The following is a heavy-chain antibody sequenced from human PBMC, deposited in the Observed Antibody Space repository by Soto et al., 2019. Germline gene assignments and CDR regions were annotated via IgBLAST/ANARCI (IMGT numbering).Heavy chain of an antibody. D-gene: IGHD6-13*01. Sequence: SETLSLTCTVSGGSISSGGYYWSWIRQHPGKGLEWIGYIYYSGSTYYNPSLKSRVTISVDTSKNQFSLKLSSVTAADTAVYYCARATYSSSQNYGMDVWGQGTTVTVSS. CDR2: IYYSGST. J-gene: IGHJ6*02. CDR1: GGSISSGGYY. CDR3: ARATYSSSQNYGMDV. V-gene: IGHV4-31*03.